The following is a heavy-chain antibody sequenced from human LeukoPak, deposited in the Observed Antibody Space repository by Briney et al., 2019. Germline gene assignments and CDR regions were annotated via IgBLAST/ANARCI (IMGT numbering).Heavy chain of an antibody. J-gene: IGHJ5*02. D-gene: IGHD4-11*01. CDR2: ISAYNGNI. V-gene: IGHV1-18*01. Sequence: ASVKVSCKASGYTFTTYGITWVRQAPGQGLEWMGWISAYNGNIDYAQKLQGRVTMTTDTSTSTAYMELRSLRSDDTAVYYCARAVTTNSVWFDPWGQGTLVTVSS. CDR1: GYTFTTYG. CDR3: ARAVTTNSVWFDP.